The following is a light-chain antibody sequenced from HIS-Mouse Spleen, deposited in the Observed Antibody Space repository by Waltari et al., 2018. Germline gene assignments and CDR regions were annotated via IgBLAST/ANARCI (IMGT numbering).Light chain of an antibody. CDR1: QSISSW. Sequence: DIQMTQSPSTLSASVGERVTITCRASQSISSWLARYQQKPGKAPKLLIYKASSLESGVPSRFSGSGSGTEFTLTISSLQPDDFATYYCQQYNSYLTFGPGTKVDIK. V-gene: IGKV1-5*03. CDR3: QQYNSYLT. J-gene: IGKJ3*01. CDR2: KAS.